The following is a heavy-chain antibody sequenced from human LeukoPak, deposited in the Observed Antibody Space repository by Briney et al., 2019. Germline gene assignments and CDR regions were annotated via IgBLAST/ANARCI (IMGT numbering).Heavy chain of an antibody. CDR2: ISGSGGST. Sequence: TGGSLRLSCAASGFTFSSYAMSWVRQAPGKGLEWVSAISGSGGSTYYADSVKGRSTISRDNSKNTLYLQMNSLRAEDTAVYYCAKGSNSSGWVFDYWGQGTLVTVSS. CDR3: AKGSNSSGWVFDY. CDR1: GFTFSSYA. J-gene: IGHJ4*02. D-gene: IGHD6-19*01. V-gene: IGHV3-23*01.